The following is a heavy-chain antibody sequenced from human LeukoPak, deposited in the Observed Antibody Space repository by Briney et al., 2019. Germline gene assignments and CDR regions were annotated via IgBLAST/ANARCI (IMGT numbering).Heavy chain of an antibody. J-gene: IGHJ5*02. Sequence: ASVKVSCKASGYTFTGYYMHWVRQAPGQGLEWMGWINPNSGGTNYAQKFQGRVTMTRDTSISTAYMELSRLRSDDTAVYYCARGGDIVVVPAASAEDWFDPWGQRTLVTVSS. D-gene: IGHD2-2*01. CDR3: ARGGDIVVVPAASAEDWFDP. CDR2: INPNSGGT. V-gene: IGHV1-2*02. CDR1: GYTFTGYY.